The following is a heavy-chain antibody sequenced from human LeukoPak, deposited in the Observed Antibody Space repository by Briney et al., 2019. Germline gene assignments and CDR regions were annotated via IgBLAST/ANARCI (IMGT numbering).Heavy chain of an antibody. V-gene: IGHV4-34*01. CDR1: GGSFNGFY. Sequence: SETLSLTCAVHGGSFNGFYWTWMRQAPGKGPEWIGEINHSRGTSYTASLWSRVTISQDTSKNQFSLKLTSVTAADTAVYYCARGLGEGYPDFWGQGTLVIVSS. CDR3: ARGLGEGYPDF. CDR2: INHSRGT. J-gene: IGHJ4*02. D-gene: IGHD5-24*01.